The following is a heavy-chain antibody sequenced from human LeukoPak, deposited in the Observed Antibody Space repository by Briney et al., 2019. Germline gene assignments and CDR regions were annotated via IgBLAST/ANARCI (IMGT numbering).Heavy chain of an antibody. CDR3: ARAKAAGSYDF. D-gene: IGHD6-13*01. CDR2: THFSGSS. J-gene: IGHJ4*02. Sequence: SETLSLTCSVSGRSIGRHYWTWIRQPPGKGLEWIGYTHFSGSSNYNPSLKSRATTSLDRAKNQISLTLTSVTAADTAAYFCARAKAAGSYDFWGQGTLVTVSS. V-gene: IGHV4-59*11. CDR1: GRSIGRHY.